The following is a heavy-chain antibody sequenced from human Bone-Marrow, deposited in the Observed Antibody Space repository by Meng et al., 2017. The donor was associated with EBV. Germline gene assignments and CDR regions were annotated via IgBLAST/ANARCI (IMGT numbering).Heavy chain of an antibody. J-gene: IGHJ5*02. V-gene: IGHV2-5*02. D-gene: IGHD2-15*01. CDR2: IYWDDGK. CDR3: AHRRLGYCSGGSCYSTGWFDP. CDR1: GFSLTPSGVG. Sequence: QITWNECGPTLLEPTPTRRLTCTFFGFSLTPSGVGVGSVRQPPGKVLEWLALIYWDDGKRYSPSLKSMLTITKDTSKNQVVLTMTNMDPVDTATYYCAHRRLGYCSGGSCYSTGWFDPWGQGTLVTVSS.